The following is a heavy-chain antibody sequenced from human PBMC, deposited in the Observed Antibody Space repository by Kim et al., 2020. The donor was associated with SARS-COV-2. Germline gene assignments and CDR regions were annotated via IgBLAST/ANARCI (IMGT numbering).Heavy chain of an antibody. CDR2: ISYDGSNK. CDR1: GFTFSTYG. CDR3: ASPAYYYGSGSYREVFDY. D-gene: IGHD3-10*01. J-gene: IGHJ4*02. Sequence: GGSLRLPCAASGFTFSTYGMHWVRQAPGKGLEWVAVISYDGSNKYYADSVKGRFTISRDNSKNTLYLQMNSLRAEDTAVYYCASPAYYYGSGSYREVFDYWGQGTLVTVSS. V-gene: IGHV3-33*05.